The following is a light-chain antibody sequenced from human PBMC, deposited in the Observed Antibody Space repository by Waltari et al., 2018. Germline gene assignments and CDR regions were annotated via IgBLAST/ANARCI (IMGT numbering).Light chain of an antibody. Sequence: SCRASQRVSKDLAWYQQKRGQAPWLLIYHASSRATGIPDRCSGSGFGTDFSCTISRLEPEDFAVYYCQKYESLPATFGQGTKVEIK. CDR2: HAS. V-gene: IGKV3-20*01. CDR1: QRVSKD. J-gene: IGKJ1*01. CDR3: QKYESLPAT.